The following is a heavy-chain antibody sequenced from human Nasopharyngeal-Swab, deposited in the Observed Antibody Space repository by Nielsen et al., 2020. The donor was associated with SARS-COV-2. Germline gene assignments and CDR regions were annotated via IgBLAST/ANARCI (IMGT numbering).Heavy chain of an antibody. CDR3: ARGKGDAYRNFDY. Sequence: SETLSLTCTVSGGYIIHGAYNGNSIRQPPGQGLEWIGSIYYTGQTSYNPSLKSRVSISIDASRRHISLNLVFMSAADTAVYYCARGKGDAYRNFDYWDQGTLVTVSS. CDR2: IYYTGQT. V-gene: IGHV4-31*03. D-gene: IGHD5-24*01. J-gene: IGHJ4*02. CDR1: GGYIIHGAYN.